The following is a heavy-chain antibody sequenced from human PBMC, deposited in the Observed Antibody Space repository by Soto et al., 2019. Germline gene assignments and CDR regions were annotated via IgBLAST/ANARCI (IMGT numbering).Heavy chain of an antibody. D-gene: IGHD3-22*01. CDR3: ARASWGKIVVVTSYRRDGRDV. Sequence: QVQLQQWGAGLLKPSETLSLTCAVYGGSFSGYYWSWIRQPPGKGLEWIGEINHSGSTNYNPSLNIRVTTSVDTSKHQIQLTLRSETAAYTAVYYCARASWGKIVVVTSYRRDGRDVWGQGTTVTVSS. CDR1: GGSFSGYY. J-gene: IGHJ6*02. V-gene: IGHV4-34*01. CDR2: INHSGST.